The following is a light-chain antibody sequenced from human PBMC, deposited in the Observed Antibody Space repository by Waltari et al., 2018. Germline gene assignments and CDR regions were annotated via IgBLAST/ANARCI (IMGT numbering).Light chain of an antibody. CDR3: QSFDTSLGAI. CDR2: GDS. CDR1: SPTIGAGPH. J-gene: IGLJ2*01. V-gene: IGLV1-40*01. Sequence: QSVLAQPPSVSGAPGQRGDHPCPGSSPTIGAGPHVHWYQHFPGPAPKLLVSGDSNRPSGVPDRFSGSKSGTSASLAITGLQAEDEANYYCQSFDTSLGAIFGGGTKVTVL.